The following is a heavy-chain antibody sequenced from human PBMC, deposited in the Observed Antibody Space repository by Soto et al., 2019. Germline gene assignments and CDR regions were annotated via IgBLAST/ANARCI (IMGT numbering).Heavy chain of an antibody. J-gene: IGHJ4*02. CDR3: ARGLRAVRGVTIDY. CDR1: GGTFSSYA. V-gene: IGHV1-69*12. Sequence: QVQLVQSGAEVKKPGSSVKVSCKASGGTFSSYAISWVRQAPGQGLEWMGGIIPIFGTANYAQKFQGRVTITADESTSTAYMELSSLRSEVTAVYYCARGLRAVRGVTIDYWGQGTLVTVSS. D-gene: IGHD3-10*01. CDR2: IIPIFGTA.